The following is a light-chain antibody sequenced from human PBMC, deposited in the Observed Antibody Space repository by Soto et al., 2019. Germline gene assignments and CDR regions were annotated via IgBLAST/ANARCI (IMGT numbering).Light chain of an antibody. CDR2: DVT. Sequence: QSALTQPRSVSGSPGQSVTISCTGTSSDVGAYNYVSWYQQHPGKAPKFMIYDVTKRPSGVPDRFSASKSGNTASLFISGLQAEDEADYYCSSYTSDSSYVFGSGTKVTAL. V-gene: IGLV2-11*01. CDR1: SSDVGAYNY. J-gene: IGLJ1*01. CDR3: SSYTSDSSYV.